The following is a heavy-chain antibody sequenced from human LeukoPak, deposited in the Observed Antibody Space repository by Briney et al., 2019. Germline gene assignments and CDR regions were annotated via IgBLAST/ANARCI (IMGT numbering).Heavy chain of an antibody. CDR1: GYTFTGYY. D-gene: IGHD2-21*02. Sequence: ASVKVSCKASGYTFTGYYMHWVRQAPGQGLEWMGWINPNSGGTNYAQKFQGRVTMTRDMSTSTVYMELSSLRSEDTAVYYCARDWGMVTATPVYYFDYWGQGTLVTVSS. J-gene: IGHJ4*02. CDR2: INPNSGGT. CDR3: ARDWGMVTATPVYYFDY. V-gene: IGHV1-2*02.